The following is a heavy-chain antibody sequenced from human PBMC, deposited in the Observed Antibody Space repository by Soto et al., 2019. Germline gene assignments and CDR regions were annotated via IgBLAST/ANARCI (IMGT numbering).Heavy chain of an antibody. V-gene: IGHV3-23*01. CDR2: ISGDGAVT. J-gene: IGHJ4*02. Sequence: PGGSLRLSCAASGFTFRHYAMSWVRQAPGKGLEWVSSISGDGAVTFCADSVKGRFTISRDNSKSTLHLQMNSLRAEDTAIYYCAKAESRVRIDYDDYFDYWGQGILVTVSS. CDR1: GFTFRHYA. CDR3: AKAESRVRIDYDDYFDY. D-gene: IGHD3-3*01.